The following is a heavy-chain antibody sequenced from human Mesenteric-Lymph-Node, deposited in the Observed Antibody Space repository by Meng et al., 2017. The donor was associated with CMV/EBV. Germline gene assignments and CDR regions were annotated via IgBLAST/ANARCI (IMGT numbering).Heavy chain of an antibody. CDR2: INHSGST. Sequence: QVPLQESGAGLLKPSETLSLTCAVDGGSVSGYYWSWIRQPPGKGLEWIGEINHSGSTNYNPSLKSRVTISVDTSKNQFSLKLSSVTAADTAVYYCARHQRWLKSEGGFNYWGQGTLVTVSS. CDR1: GGSVSGYY. V-gene: IGHV4-34*01. J-gene: IGHJ4*02. D-gene: IGHD4-23*01. CDR3: ARHQRWLKSEGGFNY.